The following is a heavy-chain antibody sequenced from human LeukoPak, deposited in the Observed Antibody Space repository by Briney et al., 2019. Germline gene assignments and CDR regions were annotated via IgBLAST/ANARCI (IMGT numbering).Heavy chain of an antibody. J-gene: IGHJ4*02. CDR3: ARAGGSSWYVSLYY. Sequence: SVKVSCKASGGTFSSNVISWVRQAPGQGLEWMGRIIPIIGTPDYALKFQGRVTITADKSTNTAYMELTSLKSDDTAVYYCARAGGSSWYVSLYYWGQGTLVTVSS. CDR1: GGTFSSNV. CDR2: IIPIIGTP. V-gene: IGHV1-69*04. D-gene: IGHD6-13*01.